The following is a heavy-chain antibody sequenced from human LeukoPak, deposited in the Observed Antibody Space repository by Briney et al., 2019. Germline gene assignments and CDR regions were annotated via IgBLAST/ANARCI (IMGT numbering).Heavy chain of an antibody. CDR2: IKQDGSEK. V-gene: IGHV3-7*01. D-gene: IGHD6-6*01. CDR3: ASAASRSSRNWFDP. J-gene: IGHJ5*02. Sequence: GGSLRLSCAASGFTFSSYWMSWVRQAPGKGLEWVANIKQDGSEKYYVDSVKGRFTISRDNAKNSLYLQMNSLRAEDTAVYYCASAASRSSRNWFDPWGQGTLVTVSS. CDR1: GFTFSSYW.